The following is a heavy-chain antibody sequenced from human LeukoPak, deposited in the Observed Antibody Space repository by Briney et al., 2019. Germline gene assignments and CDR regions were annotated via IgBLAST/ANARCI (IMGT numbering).Heavy chain of an antibody. CDR3: ARALSGNYGRVYFTEFDD. CDR1: GYTFTSYA. CDR2: IRTYNGDT. Sequence: ASVKVSCKASGYTFTSYAITWVRQSPGQGPEWMGWIRTYNGDTTYAPKLQGRVTMTTDTSTRTIYLDMRNLTSDDTAVYYCARALSGNYGRVYFTEFDDWGQGTLVTVSS. V-gene: IGHV1-18*01. J-gene: IGHJ4*02. D-gene: IGHD2/OR15-2a*01.